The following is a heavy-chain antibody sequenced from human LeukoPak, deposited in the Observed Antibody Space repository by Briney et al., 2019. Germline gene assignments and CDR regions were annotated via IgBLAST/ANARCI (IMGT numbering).Heavy chain of an antibody. V-gene: IGHV4-31*03. CDR3: ARHRAYSSSSPFDY. CDR1: GGSISSGGYY. J-gene: IGHJ4*02. Sequence: SETLSLTCTVSGGSISSGGYYWSWIRQHPGKGLEWIGYIYYSGSTYYSPSLKSRVTISVDTSKNQFSLTLSSVTAADTAVYYCARHRAYSSSSPFDYWGQGTLVTVSS. D-gene: IGHD6-6*01. CDR2: IYYSGST.